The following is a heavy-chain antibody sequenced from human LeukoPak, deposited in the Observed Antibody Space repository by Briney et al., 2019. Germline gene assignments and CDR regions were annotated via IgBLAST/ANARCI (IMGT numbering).Heavy chain of an antibody. CDR3: ARGTDAYYYDSSDIDY. J-gene: IGHJ4*02. V-gene: IGHV1-46*01. CDR2: INPSGGST. CDR1: GYTFTSYY. D-gene: IGHD3-22*01. Sequence: GASVKVSCKASGYTFTSYYIHWVRQAAGQGREWMGIINPSGGSTSCAQNFQGRVTMTRDTSTSTVYMELSRLRSEDTAVYYCARGTDAYYYDSSDIDYWGQGTLVTVSS.